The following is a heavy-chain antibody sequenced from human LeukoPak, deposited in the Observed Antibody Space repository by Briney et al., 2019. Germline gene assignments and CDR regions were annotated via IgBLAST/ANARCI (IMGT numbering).Heavy chain of an antibody. Sequence: SETLSRTYAVYGGSFSGYYWSWIRQPPGKGLEWIGEINHSGSTNYHPSLKSRVTISVDTSKNQFSLKLSSVTAADTAVYYCARGLEGSGRPFDYWGQGTLVTVSS. D-gene: IGHD6-19*01. CDR2: INHSGST. CDR3: ARGLEGSGRPFDY. V-gene: IGHV4-34*01. CDR1: GGSFSGYY. J-gene: IGHJ4*02.